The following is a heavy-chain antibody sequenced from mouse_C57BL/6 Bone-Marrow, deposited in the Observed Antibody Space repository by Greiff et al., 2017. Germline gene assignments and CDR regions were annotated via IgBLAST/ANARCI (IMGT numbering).Heavy chain of an antibody. Sequence: VQLKESGAELVRPGASVKLSCTASGFNIKDDYMHWVKQRPEQGLEWIGWIDPENGDTEYASKFQGKATITADTSSNTAYLQLSSLTSEDTAVYYCTRYDYDRAYWGQGTLVTVSA. CDR2: IDPENGDT. D-gene: IGHD2-4*01. CDR3: TRYDYDRAY. V-gene: IGHV14-4*01. J-gene: IGHJ3*01. CDR1: GFNIKDDY.